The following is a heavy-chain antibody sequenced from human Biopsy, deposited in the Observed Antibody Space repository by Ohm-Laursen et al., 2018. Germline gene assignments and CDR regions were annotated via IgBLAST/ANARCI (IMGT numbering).Heavy chain of an antibody. J-gene: IGHJ3*01. CDR2: IRGSGLTT. V-gene: IGHV3-23*01. CDR1: GFIFNNYG. D-gene: IGHD4-17*01. Sequence: LRLSCAASGFIFNNYGLCWVRQAPGKGLDWVSAIRGSGLTTFYTDSVKARFTISRDNSKNTLTLQMDNLRAEDTAIYYCTCRYGDSPLWGQGTMVTVSS. CDR3: TCRYGDSPL.